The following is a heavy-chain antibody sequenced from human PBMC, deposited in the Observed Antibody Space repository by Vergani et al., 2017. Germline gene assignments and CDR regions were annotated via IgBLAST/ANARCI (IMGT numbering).Heavy chain of an antibody. CDR2: INPNSGRT. CDR3: ARGRNFIDY. CDR1: GYSFTGYY. J-gene: IGHJ4*02. Sequence: QVQLVQSGAEVKKPGASVKVSCKASGYSFTGYYIHWVRQAPGQGLEWMGWINPNSGRTKYAQKFQGRVTMTRDTSITTAYMEVSRLRSDATAVYYCARGRNFIDYWGQGTLVTVSS. V-gene: IGHV1-2*02. D-gene: IGHD1-7*01.